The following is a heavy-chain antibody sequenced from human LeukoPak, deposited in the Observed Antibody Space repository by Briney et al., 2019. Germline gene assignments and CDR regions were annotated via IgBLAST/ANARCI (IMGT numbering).Heavy chain of an antibody. CDR2: ISYDGGNK. V-gene: IGHV3-30*03. CDR1: GFTFSNYG. J-gene: IGHJ6*03. CDR3: ARDPGPYGDYMDV. D-gene: IGHD1-1*01. Sequence: GGTLRLSCAASGFTFSNYGMNWVRQAPGKGLEWVTIISYDGGNKYYADSVKGRFTISRDNSKNTLYLQMNSLGAEDTAVYYCARDPGPYGDYMDVWGKGTTVTVSS.